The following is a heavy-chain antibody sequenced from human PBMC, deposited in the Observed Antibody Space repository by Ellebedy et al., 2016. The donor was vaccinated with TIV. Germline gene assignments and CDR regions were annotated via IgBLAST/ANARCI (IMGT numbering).Heavy chain of an antibody. Sequence: GGSLRLXXAASGFTFSTFSLNWVRQAPGKGLEWVSSISSSAIYTYYSDSVKGRFTISRDNSKSTVFLHMNSLRTEDTAVYYCAKDVDRTAVTSGYFDFWGQGTLLTVSS. CDR3: AKDVDRTAVTSGYFDF. D-gene: IGHD4-17*01. CDR1: GFTFSTFS. J-gene: IGHJ4*02. V-gene: IGHV3-21*01. CDR2: ISSSAIYT.